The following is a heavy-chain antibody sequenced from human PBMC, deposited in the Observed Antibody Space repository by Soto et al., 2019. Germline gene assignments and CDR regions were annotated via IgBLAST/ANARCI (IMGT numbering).Heavy chain of an antibody. Sequence: PPGKGLEWIGEINHSGSTNYNPSLKSRVTISIDTSKNQFSLKLNSVTAADTAAYYCARAVVPVANGYMDVWGKGTMVTVSS. J-gene: IGHJ6*03. V-gene: IGHV4-34*01. CDR3: ARAVVPVANGYMDV. CDR2: INHSGST. D-gene: IGHD2-2*01.